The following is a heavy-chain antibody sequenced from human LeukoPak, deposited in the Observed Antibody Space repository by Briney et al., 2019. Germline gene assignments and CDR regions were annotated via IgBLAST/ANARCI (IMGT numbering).Heavy chain of an antibody. J-gene: IGHJ4*02. V-gene: IGHV3-23*01. D-gene: IGHD5-24*01. CDR2: ISGSGSST. CDR3: AKRDGYNSNPLKD. Sequence: GGSLRLSCAASGFTFSSYAMSWVRQAPGKGLEWVSAISGSGSSTYYADSVKGRFTVSRDNSKNTLYLQMNSLRAEDTALYYCAKRDGYNSNPLKDWGQGTLVTVSS. CDR1: GFTFSSYA.